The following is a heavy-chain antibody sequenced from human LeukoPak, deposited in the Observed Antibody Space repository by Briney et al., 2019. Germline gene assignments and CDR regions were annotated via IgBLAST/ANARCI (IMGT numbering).Heavy chain of an antibody. CDR3: TTTTIRLGF. CDR2: FNHSGGT. CDR1: GGSFSGNY. Sequence: RSETLSLTCAAYGGSFSGNYWSWIRRPPGKGLGGIGEFNHSGGTYSNPSLKSRVTISVDTSKNQFSLIWNFVTAAHTAVYYCTTTTIRLGFWGEGTLVTVSS. V-gene: IGHV4-34*01. D-gene: IGHD4-17*01. J-gene: IGHJ1*01.